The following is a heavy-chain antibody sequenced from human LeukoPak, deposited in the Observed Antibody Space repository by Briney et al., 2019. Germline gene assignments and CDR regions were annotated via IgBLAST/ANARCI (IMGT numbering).Heavy chain of an antibody. Sequence: PGGSLRLSCAVSGFTFSSYGMHWVRQAPDKGLEWVAVIWYDGNNKYYADSVKGRFTISRDNSKNTLYLQMNSLRAEDTAVYYCAKDWGYTTMVSYYFDYWGQGALVTVSS. CDR3: AKDWGYTTMVSYYFDY. J-gene: IGHJ4*02. CDR2: IWYDGNNK. CDR1: GFTFSSYG. D-gene: IGHD5-18*01. V-gene: IGHV3-33*06.